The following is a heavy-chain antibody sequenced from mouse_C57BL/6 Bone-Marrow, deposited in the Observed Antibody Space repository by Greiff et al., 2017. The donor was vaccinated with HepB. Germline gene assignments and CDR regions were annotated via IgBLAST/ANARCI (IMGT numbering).Heavy chain of an antibody. CDR3: ARDGEGYYAWFAY. J-gene: IGHJ3*01. D-gene: IGHD2-3*01. Sequence: EVQLVESGGGLVKPGGSLKLSCAASGFTFSSYAMSWVRQTPEKRLEWVATISDGGSYTYYPDNVKGRFTISRDNAKNNLYLQMSHLKSEDTAMYYCARDGEGYYAWFAYWGQGTRVTVSA. V-gene: IGHV5-4*01. CDR1: GFTFSSYA. CDR2: ISDGGSYT.